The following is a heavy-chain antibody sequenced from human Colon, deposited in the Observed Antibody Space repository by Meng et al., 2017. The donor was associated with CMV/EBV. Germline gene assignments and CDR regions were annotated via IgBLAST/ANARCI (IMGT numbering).Heavy chain of an antibody. Sequence: GGSLRLSCAASGFTFSSYAMTWVRQAPRKGLEWVSSISSPGTYTHYADSVKGRFTISRDNAKNSLYLQMSTVRAEDTAVYYCVREGYDWNVPSFFYYWGQGAQVTVSS. CDR1: GFTFSSYA. D-gene: IGHD1-20*01. CDR2: ISSPGTYT. J-gene: IGHJ4*02. CDR3: VREGYDWNVPSFFYY. V-gene: IGHV3-21*01.